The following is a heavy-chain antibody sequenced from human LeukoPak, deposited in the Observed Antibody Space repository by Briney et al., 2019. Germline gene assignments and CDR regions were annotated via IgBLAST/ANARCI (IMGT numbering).Heavy chain of an antibody. J-gene: IGHJ4*02. CDR3: ARGLIYGVTAPDY. CDR2: ISASGDRT. CDR1: GFTFSSYA. D-gene: IGHD2-21*02. Sequence: PGGSLRLSCAASGFTFSSYAMSWVRQAPGRGLEWVSAISASGDRTYYADSVKGRFTISRDNSKNTLYLQMNSLRAEDTAVYYCARGLIYGVTAPDYWGQGALVTVSS. V-gene: IGHV3-23*01.